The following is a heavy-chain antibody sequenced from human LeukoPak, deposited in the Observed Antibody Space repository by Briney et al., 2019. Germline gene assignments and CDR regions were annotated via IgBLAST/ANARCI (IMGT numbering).Heavy chain of an antibody. Sequence: GGSLRLSCTVSGVTFTNYALGWTRQAPGKGLEWVSGISSSGDNTYYADSVKGQFTISRYNSKNTLDLQMNSLRAEDTSMYDCAEVKARDAGASYFDYWGQGILVTVSS. CDR3: AEVKARDAGASYFDY. D-gene: IGHD5-24*01. CDR2: ISSSGDNT. V-gene: IGHV3-23*01. CDR1: GVTFTNYA. J-gene: IGHJ4*02.